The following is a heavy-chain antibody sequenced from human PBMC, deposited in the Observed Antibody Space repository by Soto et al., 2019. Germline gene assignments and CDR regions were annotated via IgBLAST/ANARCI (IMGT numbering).Heavy chain of an antibody. Sequence: QVQLVESGGGVVQPGRSLRLSCKGTGFTFSNYGIHWVRQAPGKGLEWAGSVSHDGNNEFYADSLKGRITISRDNSKNTVSLLISSLRVEDSAVYYCVLDQCRTTRCYPEYFDPWGQGTQVTVSS. V-gene: IGHV3-33*03. J-gene: IGHJ5*02. CDR2: VSHDGNNE. CDR3: VLDQCRTTRCYPEYFDP. D-gene: IGHD2-2*01. CDR1: GFTFSNYG.